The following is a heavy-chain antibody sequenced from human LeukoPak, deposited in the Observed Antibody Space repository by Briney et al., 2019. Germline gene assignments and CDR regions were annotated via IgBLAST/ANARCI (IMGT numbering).Heavy chain of an antibody. D-gene: IGHD5-18*01. CDR1: GGSISSSSYY. CDR2: IYYSGST. CDR3: ARRKDTATDY. V-gene: IGHV4-39*01. J-gene: IGHJ4*02. Sequence: SETLSLTCTVSGGSISSSSYYWGWIRQPPGKGLEWIGSIYYSGSTYYNPSLKSRVTISVDASKNQFSLKLSSVTAADTAVYYCARRKDTATDYWGQGTLVTVSP.